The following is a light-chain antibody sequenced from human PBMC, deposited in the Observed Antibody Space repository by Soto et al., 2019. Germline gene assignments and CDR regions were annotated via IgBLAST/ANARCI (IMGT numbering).Light chain of an antibody. CDR1: QTISSW. Sequence: DIQMTQSPSTLSGSVGDRVTITCRASQTISSWLAWYQQKPGKAPKLLIYKASTLKSGVPSRFSGSGSGTEFTLTISSLQPEDFATYYCQQSFTFGQGTRLEIK. CDR3: QQSFT. J-gene: IGKJ5*01. CDR2: KAS. V-gene: IGKV1-5*03.